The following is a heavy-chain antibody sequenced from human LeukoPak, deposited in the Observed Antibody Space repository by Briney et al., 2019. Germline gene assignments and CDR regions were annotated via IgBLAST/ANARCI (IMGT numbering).Heavy chain of an antibody. V-gene: IGHV3-21*06. D-gene: IGHD6-13*01. CDR3: AKNSSSWYGYFDY. Sequence: GGSLRLSCAASGFTFSSYSMNWVRQAPGKGLEWVSSISSSSRYIYYADSVKGRFAISGDNVKNSLYLQMNSLRAEDTAVYYCAKNSSSWYGYFDYWGQGTLVTVSS. J-gene: IGHJ4*02. CDR2: ISSSSRYI. CDR1: GFTFSSYS.